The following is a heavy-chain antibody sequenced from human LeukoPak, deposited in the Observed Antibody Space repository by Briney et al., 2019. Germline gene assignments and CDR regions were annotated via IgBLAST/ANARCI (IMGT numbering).Heavy chain of an antibody. CDR1: GYTFTSYG. D-gene: IGHD2-15*01. Sequence: ASVKVSCKASGYTFTSYGISWVRLAPGQGLEWMGWISAYNGNTNYAQKLQGRVTMTTDTSTSTAYMELRSLRSDDTAVYYCARAYCSGGSCYGARFDPWGQGTLVTVSS. J-gene: IGHJ5*02. CDR3: ARAYCSGGSCYGARFDP. V-gene: IGHV1-18*01. CDR2: ISAYNGNT.